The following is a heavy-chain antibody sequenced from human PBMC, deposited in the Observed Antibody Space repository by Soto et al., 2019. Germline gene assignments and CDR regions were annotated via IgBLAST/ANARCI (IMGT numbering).Heavy chain of an antibody. CDR1: GFPFSSYS. V-gene: IGHV3-21*01. CDR2: ISSSSSYI. J-gene: IGHJ6*02. Sequence: GGSLRLSCAASGFPFSSYSMTWVRPAPWKGLEWVSSISSSSSYIYYADSVKGRFTISRDNAKSSLYLQMNSLRAEDTAVYYCARIGSGDYDFWSGSNSPDCMDVWGQGTTVTVSS. CDR3: ARIGSGDYDFWSGSNSPDCMDV. D-gene: IGHD3-3*01.